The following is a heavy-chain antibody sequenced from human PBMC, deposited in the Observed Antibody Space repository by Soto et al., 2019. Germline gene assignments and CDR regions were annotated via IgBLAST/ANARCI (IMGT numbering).Heavy chain of an antibody. CDR2: IYYSGST. J-gene: IGHJ1*01. D-gene: IGHD6-13*01. CDR3: ARWVGSSSWKRGYIQL. Sequence: SETLSLTCTVSGGSISSYYWSWIRQPPGKGLEWIGYIYYSGSTNYNPSLKSRVTISVDTSKNQFSLKLSSVTAADTAVYYCARWVGSSSWKRGYIQLWGQGTLVTGSS. CDR1: GGSISSYY. V-gene: IGHV4-59*01.